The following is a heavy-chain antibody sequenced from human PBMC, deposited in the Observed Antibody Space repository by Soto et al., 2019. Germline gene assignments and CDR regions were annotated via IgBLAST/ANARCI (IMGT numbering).Heavy chain of an antibody. CDR2: IYWDDDK. J-gene: IGHJ2*01. CDR1: GISLSTSGVG. V-gene: IGHV2-5*02. Sequence: QITLKESGPTLVKPTQTLTLTCTFSGISLSTSGVGVGWIRQPPGKALEWLALIYWDDDKRYSPSLKSRLTITKDTSKNQVVLTRTNMDPVDTATYYCAHGRIRDWYFDLWGRGTLVTVSS. CDR3: AHGRIRDWYFDL.